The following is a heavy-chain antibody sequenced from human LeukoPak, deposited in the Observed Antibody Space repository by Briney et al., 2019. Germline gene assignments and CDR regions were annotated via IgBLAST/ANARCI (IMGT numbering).Heavy chain of an antibody. J-gene: IGHJ6*02. D-gene: IGHD6-13*01. CDR2: ISSSSNYV. CDR1: GFTFSSYS. Sequence: GGSLRLSCAASGFTFSSYSMNWVRQAPGKGLEWVSSISSSSNYVFYADSVKGRFTISRDNAKNSLHLQMGSLRAEDTALYYCARDPRGAAGTYGMDVWGQGTTVTVSS. CDR3: ARDPRGAAGTYGMDV. V-gene: IGHV3-21*01.